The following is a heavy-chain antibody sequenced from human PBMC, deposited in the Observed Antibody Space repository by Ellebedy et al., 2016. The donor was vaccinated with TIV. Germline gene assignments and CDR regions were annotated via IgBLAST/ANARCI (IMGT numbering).Heavy chain of an antibody. CDR1: DGYMTTHK. CDR3: AREWSAFDF. CDR2: IYDTGTT. D-gene: IGHD2-15*01. V-gene: IGHV4-59*11. J-gene: IGHJ3*01. Sequence: SETLSLXCTVSDGYMTTHKWSWIRQTPGKGLEWIAYIYDTGTTAYNPSLVSRATISVDTSKNQFSLRLASVTPADTAVYYCAREWSAFDFWGQGTMVTVSS.